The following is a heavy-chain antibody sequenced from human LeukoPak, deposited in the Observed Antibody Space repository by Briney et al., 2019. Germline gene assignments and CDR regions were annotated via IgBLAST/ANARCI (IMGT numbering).Heavy chain of an antibody. CDR2: MSPKSANT. J-gene: IGHJ4*02. Sequence: ATVKVSCKASGYTFTSYDINWVRQASVQGLEWMGWMSPKSANTGYAQKFQGRVTITRDTSKSTAYMELSSLTSEDTAVYFCARTPPRGLIDYWGQGTLVTVSS. CDR1: GYTFTSYD. CDR3: ARTPPRGLIDY. D-gene: IGHD3-16*01. V-gene: IGHV1-8*03.